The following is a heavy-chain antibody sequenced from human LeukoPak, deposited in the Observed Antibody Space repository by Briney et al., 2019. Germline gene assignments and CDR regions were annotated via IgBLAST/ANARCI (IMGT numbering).Heavy chain of an antibody. V-gene: IGHV3-30*03. J-gene: IGHJ4*02. Sequence: GGSLRLSCAASGFTFSSYGMHWVRQAPGKGLEWVAVISYDGSNKYYADSVKGRFTISRDNSKNTLYLQMNSLRAEDTAIYYCASRHYDFGYYWGQGTLVTVSS. CDR2: ISYDGSNK. CDR3: ASRHYDFGYY. CDR1: GFTFSSYG. D-gene: IGHD4-17*01.